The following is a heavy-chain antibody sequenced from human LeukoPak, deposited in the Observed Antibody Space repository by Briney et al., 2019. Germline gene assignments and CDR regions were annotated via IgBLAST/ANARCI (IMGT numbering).Heavy chain of an antibody. D-gene: IGHD3-22*01. CDR1: GYTFTSYG. J-gene: IGHJ4*02. CDR2: ISAYNGNT. V-gene: IGHV1-18*01. CDR3: ARDRAYYYDSSGSPRADY. Sequence: GASVKASCKASGYTFTSYGISWVRQAPGQGLEWMGWISAYNGNTNYAQKLQGRVTMTTDTSTSTAYMELRSLRSDDTAVYYCARDRAYYYDSSGSPRADYWGRGTLVTVSS.